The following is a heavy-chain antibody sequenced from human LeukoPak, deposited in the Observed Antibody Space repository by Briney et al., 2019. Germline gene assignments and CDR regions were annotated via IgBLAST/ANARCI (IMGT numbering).Heavy chain of an antibody. CDR2: IYYSGST. CDR1: GGSISSGDYS. V-gene: IGHV4-61*08. D-gene: IGHD6-13*01. CDR3: ARGFGGSWYPAETFDI. J-gene: IGHJ4*02. Sequence: PSETLSLTCTVSGGSISSGDYSWSWIRQPPGKGLEWIGYIYYSGSTNYNPSLKSRVTISVDTSKNQFSLKLSSVTAADTAVYYCARGFGGSWYPAETFDIWGQGTLVTVSS.